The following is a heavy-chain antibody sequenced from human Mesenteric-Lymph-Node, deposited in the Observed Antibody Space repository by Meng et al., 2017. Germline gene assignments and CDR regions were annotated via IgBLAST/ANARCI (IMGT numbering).Heavy chain of an antibody. CDR3: VRGSPHDS. CDR2: INPDGSAT. J-gene: IGHJ4*02. Sequence: SCAASGFTFNNYWMYWVRQGPGKGLVCVSRINPDGSATTYADSVKGRFTISRDNAKNTLDLQMNSLRVEDTAVYYCVRGSPHDSWGQGTLVTVSS. CDR1: GFTFNNYW. D-gene: IGHD6-6*01. V-gene: IGHV3-74*03.